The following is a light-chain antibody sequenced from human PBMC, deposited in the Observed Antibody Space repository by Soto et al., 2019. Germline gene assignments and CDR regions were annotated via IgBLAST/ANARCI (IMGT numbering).Light chain of an antibody. CDR1: QPISTS. J-gene: IGKJ4*01. V-gene: IGKV1-39*01. CDR3: QQSYSTPLT. CDR2: ALS. Sequence: DIQVTQSPSSLSASIGDRVIITCRASQPISTSLHWFQQKPGKAPKLLIYALSNLQSGVPSRFSGSGTGTEFTLIISILQPDDVGNYFCQQSYSTPLTFGGGTKVQI.